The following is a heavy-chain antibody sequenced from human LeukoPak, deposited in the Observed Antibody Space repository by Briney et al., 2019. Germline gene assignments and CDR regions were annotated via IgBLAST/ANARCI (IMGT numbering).Heavy chain of an antibody. V-gene: IGHV4-30-4*08. Sequence: PSETLSLTCTVSGGSISSGDYYWSWIRQPPGKGLEWIGYIYYSGSTYYNSSLKSRVTISVDMSKNQFSLKLSSVTAADTAVYYCARDLAMREVTRFDPWGQGTLVTVSS. CDR3: ARDLAMREVTRFDP. J-gene: IGHJ5*02. CDR1: GGSISSGDYY. CDR2: IYYSGST. D-gene: IGHD2-2*01.